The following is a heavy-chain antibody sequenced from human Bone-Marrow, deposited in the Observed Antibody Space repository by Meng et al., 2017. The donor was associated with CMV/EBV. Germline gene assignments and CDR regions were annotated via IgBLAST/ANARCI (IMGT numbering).Heavy chain of an antibody. CDR2: IYPGDSDI. Sequence: GESLKISCQSSGYNFTKYWIGWVRQMPGKGLEWMGIIYPGDSDIRYSPSFQGQVTIPADKSITTAYLQWSSLKASDTDMYYCARVVEDYFDSSGWTTNWFDLWGPGSVVTVSS. J-gene: IGHJ5*02. CDR3: ARVVEDYFDSSGWTTNWFDL. CDR1: GYNFTKYW. D-gene: IGHD3-22*01. V-gene: IGHV5-51*01.